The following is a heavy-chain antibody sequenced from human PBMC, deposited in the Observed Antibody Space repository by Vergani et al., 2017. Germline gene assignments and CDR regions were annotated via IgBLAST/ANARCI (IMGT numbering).Heavy chain of an antibody. V-gene: IGHV5-51*03. CDR2: IYPGDSDT. CDR1: GYSFTSYW. Sequence: EVQLVQSGAEVKKPGESLKISCKGSGYSFTSYWIGWVRQMPGKGLEWMGIIYPGDSDTRYSPSFQGQVTISADKSISTAYLQWSSLKASDTAMYYCGRILRDILTGSDAFAIWGQGTMVTVSS. J-gene: IGHJ3*02. CDR3: GRILRDILTGSDAFAI. D-gene: IGHD3-9*01.